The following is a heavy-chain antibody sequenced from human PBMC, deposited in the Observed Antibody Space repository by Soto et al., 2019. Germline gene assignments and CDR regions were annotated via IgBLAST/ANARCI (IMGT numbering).Heavy chain of an antibody. CDR3: ARVPKGYDFWSGDAVDI. D-gene: IGHD3-3*01. CDR2: MNPNSGNT. Sequence: QVQLVQSGAEVKKPGASVKVSCKASGYTFTSYDINWVRQATGQGLEWMGWMNPNSGNTGYAQKFQGRVTMTRNTAMSTAYMELSSLRSEDTAVYYCARVPKGYDFWSGDAVDIWGQGTMVTVSS. V-gene: IGHV1-8*01. CDR1: GYTFTSYD. J-gene: IGHJ3*02.